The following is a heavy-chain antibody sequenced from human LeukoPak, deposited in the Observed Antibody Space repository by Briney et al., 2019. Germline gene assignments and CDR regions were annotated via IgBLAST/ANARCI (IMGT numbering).Heavy chain of an antibody. Sequence: GGSLRLSCASSGFTFSSYAMSWVRQAPGKGLEWVSAISGSGGSTYYADSVKGRFTISRDNSKNTLYLQMNSLRAEDTAVYYCAKTRVTMVRGVIPPVWFDPWGQGTLVTVSS. CDR1: GFTFSSYA. CDR3: AKTRVTMVRGVIPPVWFDP. V-gene: IGHV3-23*01. D-gene: IGHD3-10*01. CDR2: ISGSGGST. J-gene: IGHJ5*02.